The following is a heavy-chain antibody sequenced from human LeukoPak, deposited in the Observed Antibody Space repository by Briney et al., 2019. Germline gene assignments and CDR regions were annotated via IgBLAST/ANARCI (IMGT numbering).Heavy chain of an antibody. D-gene: IGHD5/OR15-5a*01. CDR2: IYPCDRDT. J-gene: IGHJ5*02. CDR3: ARSTMSLDWFDP. CDR1: GYSFTSYW. V-gene: IGHV5-51*01. Sequence: GESLKISCKGSGYSFTSYWIGWVRQMPGKGLEWMGIIYPCDRDTRHSPSLQGQVTISADKSINPAYLQGSSLKASDPAIYYCARSTMSLDWFDPWGQGTLVTVSS.